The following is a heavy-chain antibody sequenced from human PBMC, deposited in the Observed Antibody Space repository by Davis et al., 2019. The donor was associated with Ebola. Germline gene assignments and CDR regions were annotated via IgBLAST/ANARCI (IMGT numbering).Heavy chain of an antibody. V-gene: IGHV4-31*03. D-gene: IGHD3-3*01. CDR1: GGSISSGGYY. CDR3: ARVLIAYYDFWSGSLDY. Sequence: SETLSLTCTVSGGSISSGGYYWSWIRQHPGKGLEWIGYIYYSGSTYYNPSLKSRVTISVDTSKNQFSLKLSSVTAADTAVYYCARVLIAYYDFWSGSLDYWGQGTLVTVSS. J-gene: IGHJ4*02. CDR2: IYYSGST.